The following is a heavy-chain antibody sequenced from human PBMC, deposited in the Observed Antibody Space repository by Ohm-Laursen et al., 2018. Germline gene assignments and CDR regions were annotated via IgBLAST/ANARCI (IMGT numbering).Heavy chain of an antibody. D-gene: IGHD3-3*01. J-gene: IGHJ6*02. Sequence: SLRLSCTASGFTFSNYGMNWVRQAPGKGLEWVSSISFSGSHIYYADSVKGRFTISRDNAKTTLYLQMNSLRAEDTAVYYCARDAPNYKTISGVVTALGMDVWGQGTTVTVSS. CDR1: GFTFSNYG. V-gene: IGHV3-21*01. CDR2: ISFSGSHI. CDR3: ARDAPNYKTISGVVTALGMDV.